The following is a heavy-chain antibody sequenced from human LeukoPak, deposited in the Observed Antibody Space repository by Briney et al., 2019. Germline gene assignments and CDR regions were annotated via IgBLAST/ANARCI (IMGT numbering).Heavy chain of an antibody. Sequence: GGSLTLSCPASGFTFSDYAMNWVRPAPGKGLEWVSYISSSSSMMYCADSVKGRFTISRDNARNSLYLQMSSLRAEDTAVYYCARGHGGRSPYYYYMDVWGKGTTVAGSS. J-gene: IGHJ6*03. D-gene: IGHD3-16*01. CDR1: GFTFSDYA. CDR3: ARGHGGRSPYYYYMDV. V-gene: IGHV3-48*01. CDR2: ISSSSSMM.